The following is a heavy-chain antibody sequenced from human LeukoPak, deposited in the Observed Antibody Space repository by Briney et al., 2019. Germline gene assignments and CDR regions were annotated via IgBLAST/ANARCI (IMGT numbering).Heavy chain of an antibody. V-gene: IGHV3-74*01. Sequence: PGGSLRLSCAASGFTFNSYAMHWVRQAPGKGLVWVSRINSDGSSTSYADSVKGRFTISRDNAMNTLYLQMNSLRAEDTAVYYCARVLDGVGATRSFDYWGQGTLVTVSS. CDR1: GFTFNSYA. J-gene: IGHJ4*02. CDR2: INSDGSST. D-gene: IGHD1-26*01. CDR3: ARVLDGVGATRSFDY.